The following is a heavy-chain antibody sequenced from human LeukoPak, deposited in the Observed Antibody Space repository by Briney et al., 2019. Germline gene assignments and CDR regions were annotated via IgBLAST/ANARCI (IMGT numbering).Heavy chain of an antibody. D-gene: IGHD4/OR15-4a*01. CDR3: ARDSWDYIAMDV. Sequence: KPSETLSLTCTVSGISLSTYYWSWVRQPPGKGLEWIGYVHHTGGADYNPSLKSRVTISLDMSKSQFSLKLTSATAADTAVYYCARDSWDYIAMDVWGPGTTVTVSS. CDR2: VHHTGGA. V-gene: IGHV4-59*01. CDR1: GISLSTYY. J-gene: IGHJ6*02.